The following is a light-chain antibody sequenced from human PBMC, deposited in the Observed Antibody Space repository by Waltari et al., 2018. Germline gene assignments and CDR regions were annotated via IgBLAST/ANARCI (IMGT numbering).Light chain of an antibody. CDR3: QSADSSGTHVV. J-gene: IGLJ2*01. CDR2: KDR. CDR1: ALPKQY. V-gene: IGLV3-25*03. Sequence: SYELTQPPSVSVSPGQTARITCSGDALPKQYSYWYQQTPGQAPVLVIYKDRERHSGIPERFSGASSGTTVTLTISGVQAEDEADYYCQSADSSGTHVVFGGGTKLTVL.